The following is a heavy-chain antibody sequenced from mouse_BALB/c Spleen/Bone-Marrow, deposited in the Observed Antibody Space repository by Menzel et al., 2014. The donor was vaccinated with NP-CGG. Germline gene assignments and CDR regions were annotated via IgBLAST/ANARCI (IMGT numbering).Heavy chain of an antibody. V-gene: IGHV14-3*02. CDR2: IDPANGNT. Sequence: VQLKDSGAELVKPGASVKLSCTASGFNIKDTYMHWVKQRPEQGLEWIGRIDPANGNTKYDPKFQGKATITADTSSNTAYLQLSSLTSEDTAVYYCARGGTTATWYFDVWGAGTTVTVSS. CDR1: GFNIKDTY. CDR3: ARGGTTATWYFDV. J-gene: IGHJ1*01. D-gene: IGHD1-2*01.